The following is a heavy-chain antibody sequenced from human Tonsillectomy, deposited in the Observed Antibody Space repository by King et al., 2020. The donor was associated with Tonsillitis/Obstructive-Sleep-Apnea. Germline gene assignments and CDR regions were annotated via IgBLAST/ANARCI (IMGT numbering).Heavy chain of an antibody. CDR3: AKDKGSGSFSSYDYYMDV. Sequence: VQLVESGGGVVQPGRSLRLSCAASGFTFSSYGMHWVRPAPGKGLEGVAGITDDGSNKYYADSVKGRFTISRDNSKNTLYLQMKSLRAEDTAVYYCAKDKGSGSFSSYDYYMDVWGKGTTVTVSS. CDR2: ITDDGSNK. D-gene: IGHD3-10*01. V-gene: IGHV3-30*18. J-gene: IGHJ6*03. CDR1: GFTFSSYG.